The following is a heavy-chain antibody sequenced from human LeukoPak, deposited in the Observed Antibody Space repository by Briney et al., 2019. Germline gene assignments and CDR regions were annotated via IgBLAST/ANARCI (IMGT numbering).Heavy chain of an antibody. CDR1: GYSISSDYD. D-gene: IGHD1-26*01. J-gene: IGHJ1*01. CDR3: GRVGSRADFQD. CDR2: MYHNWCI. Sequence: SETLSLTCTVSGYSISSDYDLGWVGQPPGKGVDGISRMYHNWCIHYSLCLKTLVTISRNTSKNQFSPNVQHVSSIHTAVYFCGRVGSRADFQDWGQGTLVTVSS. V-gene: IGHV4-38-2*02.